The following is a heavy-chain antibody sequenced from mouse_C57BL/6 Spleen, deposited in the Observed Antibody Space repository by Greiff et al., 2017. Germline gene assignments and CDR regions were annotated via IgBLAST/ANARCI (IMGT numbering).Heavy chain of an antibody. CDR3: VRQEETAQALFDY. J-gene: IGHJ2*01. CDR2: IRSKSNNYAT. V-gene: IGHV10-1*01. CDR1: GFSFNTYA. Sequence: EVQLVESGGGLVQPKGSLKLSCAASGFSFNTYAMNWVRQAPGKGLEWVARIRSKSNNYATYYADSVKDRFTISRDDSESMLYLQMNNLKTEDTAMYYCVRQEETAQALFDYWGQGTTLTVSS. D-gene: IGHD3-2*02.